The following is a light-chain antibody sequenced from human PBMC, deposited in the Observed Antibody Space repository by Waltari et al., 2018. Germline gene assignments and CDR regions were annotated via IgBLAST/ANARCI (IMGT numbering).Light chain of an antibody. V-gene: IGKV2-28*01. CDR2: YGS. J-gene: IGKJ2*03. CDR3: MQALQTPYS. CDR1: QCLLSSNVYTD. Sequence: DNVMTQTPLSLPVSLGQPASIHCRPSQCLLSSNVYTDLNWYLQKPGQSPQLLIYYGSNRASGVPDRFSGSGSGTDFTLRISRVEAEDVGVYYCMQALQTPYSFGQGTKVEIK.